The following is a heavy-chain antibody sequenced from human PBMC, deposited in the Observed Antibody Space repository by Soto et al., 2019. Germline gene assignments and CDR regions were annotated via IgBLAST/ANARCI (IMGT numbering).Heavy chain of an antibody. J-gene: IGHJ5*02. Sequence: SETLSLTCTVSGGSISSSSYYWGWIRQPPGKGLEWIGSIYYSGSTYYNPSLKSRVTISVDTSKNQFSLKLSSVTAADTAVYYCARPLAVSWFDPWGQGTLVTVSS. CDR3: ARPLAVSWFDP. D-gene: IGHD6-19*01. CDR1: GGSISSSSYY. CDR2: IYYSGST. V-gene: IGHV4-39*01.